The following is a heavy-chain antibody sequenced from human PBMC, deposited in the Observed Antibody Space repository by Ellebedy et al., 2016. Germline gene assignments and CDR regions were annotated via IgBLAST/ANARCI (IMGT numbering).Heavy chain of an antibody. CDR2: ISYDGSNK. J-gene: IGHJ4*02. V-gene: IGHV3-30*18. CDR3: AKDRDDAGDFVFDS. D-gene: IGHD4-17*01. CDR1: GFTFSNYG. Sequence: GGSLRLSXAASGFTFSNYGMHWVRQAPGKGLEWVAVISYDGSNKYYADSVKGRFTISRDDPKSTLYLQMNNLRAEDTAVYYCAKDRDDAGDFVFDSWGQGTLVTVSS.